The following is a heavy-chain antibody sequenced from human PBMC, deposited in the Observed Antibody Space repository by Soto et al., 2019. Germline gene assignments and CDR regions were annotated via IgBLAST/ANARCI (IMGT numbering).Heavy chain of an antibody. CDR2: VYYSGST. Sequence: QVQLQQSGPGLGKPSQTLSLTCTVSGGSINRGGYYWTWIRQHPGKGLEWIGCVYYSGSTNYNPSLKSRVTISVDTSNNQFSLKLSSVSAADTAVYYCARSAGGNFYFDYWGQGTLVTVSS. J-gene: IGHJ4*02. V-gene: IGHV4-31*03. D-gene: IGHD2-21*02. CDR3: ARSAGGNFYFDY. CDR1: GGSINRGGYY.